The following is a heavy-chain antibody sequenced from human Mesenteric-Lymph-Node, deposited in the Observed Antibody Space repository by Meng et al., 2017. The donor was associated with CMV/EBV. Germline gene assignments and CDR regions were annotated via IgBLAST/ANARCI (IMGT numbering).Heavy chain of an antibody. CDR2: IYYSGST. J-gene: IGHJ5*02. D-gene: IGHD4-23*01. V-gene: IGHV4-31*03. CDR3: ARDHTTMITPAGLGYLRLDP. Sequence: SETLSLTCTVSGGSISSGGYYWSWIRQHPGKGLEWIGYIYYSGSTYYNPSLKSRVTISVDTSKNQFSLKLSSVTAADTAVYYCARDHTTMITPAGLGYLRLDPWGPGTLVTVSS. CDR1: GGSISSGGYY.